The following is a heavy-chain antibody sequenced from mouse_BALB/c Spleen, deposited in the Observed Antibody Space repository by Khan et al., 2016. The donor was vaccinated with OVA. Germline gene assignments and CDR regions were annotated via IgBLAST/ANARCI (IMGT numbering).Heavy chain of an antibody. D-gene: IGHD2-10*01. J-gene: IGHJ4*01. CDR3: ARPPYFSYTVAY. Sequence: QVQLKQSGPELKKPGETVKISCKASGYTFTNFGMNWVKQAPGKGLEWMGWINTYTGEPTYADDFKGWFAFSLETSATAAYLQINNLKNEDTATYFCARPPYFSYTVAYWGQGTSVTVSS. CDR2: INTYTGEP. CDR1: GYTFTNFG. V-gene: IGHV9-3-1*01.